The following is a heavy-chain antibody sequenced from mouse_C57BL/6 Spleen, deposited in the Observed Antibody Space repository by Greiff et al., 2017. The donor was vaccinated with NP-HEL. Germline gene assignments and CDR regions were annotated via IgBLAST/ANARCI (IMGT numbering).Heavy chain of an antibody. D-gene: IGHD1-1*01. CDR1: GFNIKDDY. CDR2: IDPENGDT. J-gene: IGHJ1*03. V-gene: IGHV14-4*01. Sequence: VQLQQSGAELVRPGASVKLSCTASGFNIKDDYMHWVKQRPEQGLEWIGWIDPENGDTEYASKFQGKATIPADTSSNTASLQLSSLTSEDTVVYYCTIDSDGSSYLCYWYFDVWGTGTTVTVSS. CDR3: TIDSDGSSYLCYWYFDV.